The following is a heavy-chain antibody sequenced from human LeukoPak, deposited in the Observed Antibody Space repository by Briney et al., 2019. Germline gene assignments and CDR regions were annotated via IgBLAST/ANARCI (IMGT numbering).Heavy chain of an antibody. J-gene: IGHJ4*02. D-gene: IGHD3-22*01. CDR3: ARGLFYDSSGEFDY. CDR1: GYTFTSYG. Sequence: RASVKVSCKASGYTFTSYGISWVRQAPGQGLEWMGWISAYNGNTNYAQKLQGRVTMTTDTSTSTAYMELRSLRSDDTAVYYCARGLFYDSSGEFDYWGQGTLVTVSS. CDR2: ISAYNGNT. V-gene: IGHV1-18*01.